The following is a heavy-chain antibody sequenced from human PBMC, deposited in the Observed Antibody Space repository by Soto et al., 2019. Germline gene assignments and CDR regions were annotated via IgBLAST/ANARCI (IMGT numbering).Heavy chain of an antibody. D-gene: IGHD2-15*01. CDR3: AHSPGTCSAIDCFAKWFGP. CDR1: GFSLTTTGVS. CDR2: IYWNDDK. V-gene: IGHV2-5*01. J-gene: IGHJ5*02. Sequence: QITLKESGPTLVKPTQTLTLTCTFSGFSLTTTGVSVAWIRQSPGQAPECLALIYWNDDKRYIPSLKGRLTISKDTSKNHVVLIMTNMDPVDTATYYCAHSPGTCSAIDCFAKWFGPWGQGTPVTVSS.